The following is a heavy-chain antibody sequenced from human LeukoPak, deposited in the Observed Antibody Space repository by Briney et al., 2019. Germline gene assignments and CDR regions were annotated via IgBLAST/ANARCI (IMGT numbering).Heavy chain of an antibody. V-gene: IGHV3-23*01. J-gene: IGHJ4*02. CDR1: GFTFGDYA. CDR2: VSPPGGGT. D-gene: IGHD6-19*01. CDR3: ARSRWLDAFDY. Sequence: GGSLRLSCTASGFTFGDYAMTWVRQAPGKGLEWVSGVSPPGGGTYYADSVKGRFTISRDNSKNTLYLQMNSLRADDTAVYYCARSRWLDAFDYWGQGTLVTVSS.